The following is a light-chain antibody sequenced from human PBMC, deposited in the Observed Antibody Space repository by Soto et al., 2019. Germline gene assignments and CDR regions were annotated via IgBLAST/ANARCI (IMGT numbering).Light chain of an antibody. Sequence: QSALTQPASVAGSPGQSISISCTGTHNDVGAYNYVSWFQQHPGKSPKTMIYDVSNRPSGGSNRLSGSKSGNTASLTISGLHAEDDADYYCSSYTRSNTVLFGGGTKLTVL. J-gene: IGLJ3*02. CDR1: HNDVGAYNY. CDR2: DVS. V-gene: IGLV2-14*03. CDR3: SSYTRSNTVL.